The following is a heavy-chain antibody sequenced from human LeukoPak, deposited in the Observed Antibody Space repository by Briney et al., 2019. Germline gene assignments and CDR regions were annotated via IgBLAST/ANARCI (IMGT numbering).Heavy chain of an antibody. CDR2: IQAKAYGGAT. CDR1: GFTFGDYA. D-gene: IGHD2-2*01. J-gene: IGHJ4*02. CDR3: TRAPHPRCSSSGCYLDY. V-gene: IGHV3-49*04. Sequence: GGSLRLSCSTSGFTFGDYAMSWVRQAPGKGLEWVGFIQAKAYGGATKYAAYVNGRFSISRDDSQSIANLQMNDLKTEDTAVYPCTRAPHPRCSSSGCYLDYWGQGTLVTVSS.